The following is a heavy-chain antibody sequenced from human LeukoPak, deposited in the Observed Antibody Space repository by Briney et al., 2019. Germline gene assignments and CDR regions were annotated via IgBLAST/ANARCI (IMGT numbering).Heavy chain of an antibody. CDR2: IRYEGSNK. CDR3: AKESDVAAAGIDC. J-gene: IGHJ4*02. D-gene: IGHD6-13*01. V-gene: IGHV3-30*02. CDR1: GFIFSGYG. Sequence: GGSLRLSCAASGFIFSGYGMRWVRQAPGKGLQWVTFIRYEGSNKYYADSEKGRFTISRDNSKNTLYLQMNSLRVEDTAVYYCAKESDVAAAGIDCWGQGTLVTVSS.